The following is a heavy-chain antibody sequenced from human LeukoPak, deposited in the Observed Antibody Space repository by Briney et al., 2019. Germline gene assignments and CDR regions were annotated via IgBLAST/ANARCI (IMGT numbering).Heavy chain of an antibody. D-gene: IGHD2-2*01. CDR2: INPNSGAP. V-gene: IGHV1-2*06. Sequence: ASVKVSCKTSGYTFTDSYIHWVRQAPGQGLEWMGRINPNSGAPDYPQKFQGRVTMTRDTSISTAYMEMSSLTSDDTAVYYCASGTTDIVVVPATLRNYYFDYWGQGTLVTVSS. CDR1: GYTFTDSY. J-gene: IGHJ4*02. CDR3: ASGTTDIVVVPATLRNYYFDY.